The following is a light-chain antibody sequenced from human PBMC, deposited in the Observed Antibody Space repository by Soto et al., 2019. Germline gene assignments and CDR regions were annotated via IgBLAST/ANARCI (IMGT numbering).Light chain of an antibody. CDR2: DAS. CDR1: QSVSSY. J-gene: IGKJ2*01. Sequence: ETVMTQSPATLSVSPGERATLSCMASQSVSSYLAWYQQKPGQAPRLLIYDASKRATGIPDRFSGSGSGTDFSLTISRLEPEDFAVYYCHQYDNAPQTYGQGTNVDIK. CDR3: HQYDNAPQT. V-gene: IGKV3D-15*01.